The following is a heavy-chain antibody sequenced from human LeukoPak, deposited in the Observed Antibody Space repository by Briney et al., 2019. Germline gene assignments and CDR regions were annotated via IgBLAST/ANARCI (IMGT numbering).Heavy chain of an antibody. CDR2: IYHSGST. CDR1: GYSISSGYH. J-gene: IGHJ6*03. CDR3: ARLGRYYYYMEV. V-gene: IGHV4-38-2*01. Sequence: SETLSLTCAVSGYSISSGYHWGWIRQPPGKGLEWIGTIYHSGSTYYNPSLKSRVTISVDTSKNQFSLMVTSVTATDTAVYYCARLGRYYYYMEVWGKGTTYTVSS.